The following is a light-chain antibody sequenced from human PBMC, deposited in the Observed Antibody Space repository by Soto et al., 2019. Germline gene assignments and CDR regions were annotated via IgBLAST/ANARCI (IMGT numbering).Light chain of an antibody. J-gene: IGKJ1*01. CDR3: QQYGNSRWT. V-gene: IGKV3-15*01. CDR1: QSVSSK. Sequence: EIVMTQSPATLSVSPGEGATLSCRASQSVSSKLAWYQQKPGQAPRLLIYGASTRATGIPARFSGSESGTEFALTISSLQSEDFAVYYCQQYGNSRWTFGQGTKVEIK. CDR2: GAS.